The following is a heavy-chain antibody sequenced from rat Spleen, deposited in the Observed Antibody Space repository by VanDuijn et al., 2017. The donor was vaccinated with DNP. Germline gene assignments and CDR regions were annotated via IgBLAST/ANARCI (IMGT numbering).Heavy chain of an antibody. J-gene: IGHJ2*01. V-gene: IGHV5-27*01. CDR1: GFTFSKYG. D-gene: IGHD1-11*01. Sequence: EVQLVESGGGLVQPGKSLKLSCVASGFTFSKYGMAWVRQAPAKGLEWVAYITSDGGNTYYRDSVKGRFTISRDNARSTLYLQMDSLRSEETATYYCAKAGGYSPWYFDYWGQGVMVTVSS. CDR3: AKAGGYSPWYFDY. CDR2: ITSDGGNT.